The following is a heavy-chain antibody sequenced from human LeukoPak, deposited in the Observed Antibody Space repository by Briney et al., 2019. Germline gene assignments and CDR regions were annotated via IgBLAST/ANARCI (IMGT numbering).Heavy chain of an antibody. CDR3: ARGDVDTADPFDY. J-gene: IGHJ4*02. D-gene: IGHD5-18*01. Sequence: PGGSLRLSCTASGFTFSTSDMNWVRQAPGKGLEWVSLISGSGGRTYYADSVKGRFTISRDNAKNSLYLQMNSLRDEDTAVYYCARGDVDTADPFDYWGQGTLVTVSS. CDR2: ISGSGGRT. V-gene: IGHV3-23*01. CDR1: GFTFSTSD.